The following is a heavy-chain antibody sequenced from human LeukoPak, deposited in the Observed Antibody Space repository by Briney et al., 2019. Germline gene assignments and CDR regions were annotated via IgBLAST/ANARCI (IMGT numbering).Heavy chain of an antibody. J-gene: IGHJ6*02. CDR2: MNRDGSEK. CDR1: GFTFSDYW. V-gene: IGHV3-7*01. D-gene: IGHD3-16*01. CDR3: ARDGGIIWFGGQDV. Sequence: PGGSLRLSCAASGFTFSDYWLSWVRQAPGKGLEWVANMNRDGSEKNYVDSMKGRITISRDNAKNSLYLQMNSLRVEDTAVYYCARDGGIIWFGGQDVWGQGTTVTVS.